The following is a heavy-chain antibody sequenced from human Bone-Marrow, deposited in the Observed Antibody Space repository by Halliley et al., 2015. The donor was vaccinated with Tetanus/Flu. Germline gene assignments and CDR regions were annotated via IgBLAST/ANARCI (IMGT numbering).Heavy chain of an antibody. V-gene: IGHV3-48*03. CDR2: ISYTASSI. CDR3: ARDSGYYAADY. J-gene: IGHJ4*01. D-gene: IGHD3-22*01. CDR1: GFSFNTFG. Sequence: SGFSFNTFGMNWIRQAPGKGLEWVSYISYTASSIYYADSVKGRFTISRDNAKTSLYLQMNSLRAEDTAVYYCARDSGYYAADYWGLGTLVTVSS.